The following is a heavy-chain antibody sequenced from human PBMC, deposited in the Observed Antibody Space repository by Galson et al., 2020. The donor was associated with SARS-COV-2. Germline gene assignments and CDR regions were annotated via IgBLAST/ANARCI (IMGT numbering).Heavy chain of an antibody. CDR1: GFTFRNYS. CDR3: ARNTAYETWGGPGYYYFGMDV. Sequence: GESLKISCAASGFTFRNYSMNWVRQAPGKGLAWVSSISTSSSYIYYADSVKGRFTISRDNAKNSLYLQMNSLRAEDTTVYYCARNTAYETWGGPGYYYFGMDVWGQGTTVTVSS. J-gene: IGHJ6*02. CDR2: ISTSSSYI. D-gene: IGHD3-16*01. V-gene: IGHV3-21*01.